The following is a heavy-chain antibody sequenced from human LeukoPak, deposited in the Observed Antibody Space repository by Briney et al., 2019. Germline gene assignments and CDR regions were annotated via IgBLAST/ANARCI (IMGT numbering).Heavy chain of an antibody. CDR1: GYTFTGYY. CDR2: INPNSGGT. D-gene: IGHD5-12*01. CDR3: ARVAPGGYDXHYYYYYMDV. J-gene: IGHJ6*03. Sequence: ASVRVSCKASGYTFTGYYMLWVRQAPGQGLEWMGWINPNSGGTNYAQKFQGRVTMTRDTSISTAYMELSRLRSDDTAVYYCARVAPGGYDXHYYYYYMDVWGKGTTVTVSS. V-gene: IGHV1-2*02.